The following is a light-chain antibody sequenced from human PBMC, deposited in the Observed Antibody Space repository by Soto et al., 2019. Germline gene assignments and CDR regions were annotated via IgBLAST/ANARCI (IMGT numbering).Light chain of an antibody. V-gene: IGLV2-23*02. J-gene: IGLJ3*02. Sequence: QSALTQPASVSGSPGQSITISCTGTSSDVGGYNFVSWYQHYPGKAPKLMIFEVTERPSGISDRFSASKSGFTASLTISGLQPEDEAVYFCSSYAGHVPKFGGGTKLTVL. CDR1: SSDVGGYNF. CDR3: SSYAGHVPK. CDR2: EVT.